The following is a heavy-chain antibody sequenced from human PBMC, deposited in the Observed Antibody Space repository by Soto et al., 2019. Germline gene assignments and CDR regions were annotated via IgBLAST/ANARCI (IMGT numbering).Heavy chain of an antibody. J-gene: IGHJ4*02. D-gene: IGHD3-3*01. CDR2: IWYDGSNN. V-gene: IGHV3-33*01. CDR1: GFTFTSYG. Sequence: QMHLVESGGGVVQPGRSLTLSCVASGFTFTSYGIHWVRQAPGKGLEWVAVIWYDGSNNYYGDSVKGRFSISRDNSKNTVYLQMNSLRAEDTAVYYGARDRRFFEGLDYWGQGTLVSV. CDR3: ARDRRFFEGLDY.